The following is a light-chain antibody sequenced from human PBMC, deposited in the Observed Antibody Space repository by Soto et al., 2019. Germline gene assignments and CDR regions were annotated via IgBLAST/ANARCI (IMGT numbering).Light chain of an antibody. CDR1: QSVNSN. CDR2: DAS. J-gene: IGKJ4*01. CDR3: QQYNFWPPLT. V-gene: IGKV3-15*01. Sequence: EIVMTQSPATQSVSPGERATLSCRASQSVNSNLAWYRQKPGQAPRLLISDASTRATGVPARFSGSGTGTEFTLTISSLQSEDSGIYYCQQYNFWPPLTFGGGTKVEIK.